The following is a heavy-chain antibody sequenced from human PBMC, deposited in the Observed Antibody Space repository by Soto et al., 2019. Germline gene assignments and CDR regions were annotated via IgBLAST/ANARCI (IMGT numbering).Heavy chain of an antibody. D-gene: IGHD5-18*01. CDR3: SRGAADTAMVDS. V-gene: IGHV4-59*01. J-gene: IGHJ4*02. CDR2: IFYSGST. Sequence: QVHLQESGPGLVKASETLSLTCTVSGGSIRSYYWTWIRQPPGKGLEWLGYIFYSGSTFYNPSLKSRVTISIHTPKSQFSLQLTSVTAAYTAVYYCSRGAADTAMVDSWGQGTLVTVSS. CDR1: GGSIRSYY.